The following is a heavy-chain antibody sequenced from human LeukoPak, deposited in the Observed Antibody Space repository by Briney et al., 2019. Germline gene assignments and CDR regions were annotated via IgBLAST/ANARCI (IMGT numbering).Heavy chain of an antibody. D-gene: IGHD2-15*01. CDR1: GFTYSSYW. J-gene: IGHJ4*02. CDR2: INHSGST. Sequence: GSLRLSCPASGFTYSSYWMSWVRQPPGKGLKGSGEINHSGSTKDNPSLKSRVTITVDTSKNPSSLKLSSVTAADTAVYYCARLLPGYCSGGSCYSSYDSSGYLDYWGQGTMVTVSS. V-gene: IGHV4-34*01. CDR3: ARLLPGYCSGGSCYSSYDSSGYLDY.